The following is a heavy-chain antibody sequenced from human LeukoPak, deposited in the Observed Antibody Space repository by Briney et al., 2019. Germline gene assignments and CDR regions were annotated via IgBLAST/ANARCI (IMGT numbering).Heavy chain of an antibody. V-gene: IGHV1-2*02. CDR3: ATVGFPLVYYYDSSGYRTTLDY. Sequence: ASVKVSCKASGYTFTGYYMHWVRQAPGQGLEWMGWINPNSGGTNYAQKFQGRVTMTRDTSISTAYMELSRLRSDDTSVYYCATVGFPLVYYYDSSGYRTTLDYWGQGTLVTVSS. CDR2: INPNSGGT. D-gene: IGHD3-22*01. CDR1: GYTFTGYY. J-gene: IGHJ4*02.